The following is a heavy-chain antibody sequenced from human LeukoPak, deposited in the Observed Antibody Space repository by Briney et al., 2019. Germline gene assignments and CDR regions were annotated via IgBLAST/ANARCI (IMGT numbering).Heavy chain of an antibody. D-gene: IGHD6-19*01. CDR3: ARRSYSSGWYWYFDL. J-gene: IGHJ2*01. Sequence: SETLSLTCTVSGGSISSYYWSWIRQPPGKGLEWIGYTYTSGSTNYNPSLKSRVTISVDTSKNQFSLKLSSVTAADTAVYYCARRSYSSGWYWYFDLWGRGTLVTVSS. V-gene: IGHV4-4*09. CDR1: GGSISSYY. CDR2: TYTSGST.